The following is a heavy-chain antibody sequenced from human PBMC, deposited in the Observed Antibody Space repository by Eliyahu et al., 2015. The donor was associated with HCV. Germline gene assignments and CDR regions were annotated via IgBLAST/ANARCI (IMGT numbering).Heavy chain of an antibody. CDR3: ARVLRIRGIVTLYYFDA. V-gene: IGHV2-26*02. CDR1: GFSLNNVKMG. J-gene: IGHJ4*02. CDR2: TFSNGDT. Sequence: QVTLKESGPALLKPTETLTLTCSVSGFSLNNVKMGVSWIRQPPGKALEWFAHTFSNGDTSFRASLRTRLSVSRDASKRQVVLTLTNVGRADTGTYFCARVLRIRGIVTLYYFDAWGPGALVVVSS. D-gene: IGHD3-10*01.